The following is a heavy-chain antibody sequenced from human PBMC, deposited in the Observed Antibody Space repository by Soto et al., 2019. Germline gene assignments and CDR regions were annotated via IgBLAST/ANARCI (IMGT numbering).Heavy chain of an antibody. D-gene: IGHD3-9*01. CDR1: GGTFSSYA. CDR2: IIPIFGTA. CDR3: AREMGLRYFDWLLYSTYYYYGMDV. J-gene: IGHJ6*02. V-gene: IGHV1-69*13. Sequence: SVKVSCKASGGTFSSYAISWVRQAPGQGLEWMGGIIPIFGTANDAQKFQGRVTITADESTSTAYMELSSLRSEDTAVYYCAREMGLRYFDWLLYSTYYYYGMDVWGQGTTVTVSS.